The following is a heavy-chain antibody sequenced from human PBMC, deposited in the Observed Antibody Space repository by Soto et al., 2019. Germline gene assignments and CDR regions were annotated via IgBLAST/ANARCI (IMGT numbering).Heavy chain of an antibody. V-gene: IGHV3-30-3*01. CDR2: ISYDGSNK. CDR3: ARVLSRGYSGYDVYYYYGMDV. J-gene: IGHJ6*02. D-gene: IGHD5-12*01. Sequence: PGGSLRLSCAASGFTSSSYAMHWVRQAPGKGLEWVAVISYDGSNKYYADSVKGRFTISRDNSKNTLYLQMNSLRAEDTAVYYCARVLSRGYSGYDVYYYYGMDVWGQGTTVTVSS. CDR1: GFTSSSYA.